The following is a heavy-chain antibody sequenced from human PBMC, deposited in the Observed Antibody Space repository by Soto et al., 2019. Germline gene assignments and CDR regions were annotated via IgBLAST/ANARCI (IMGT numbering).Heavy chain of an antibody. J-gene: IGHJ3*02. CDR1: GFTYSSHG. V-gene: IGHV3-23*01. CDR2: LSRGGGST. D-gene: IGHD5-12*01. CDR3: AIDGQYRTDGFDI. Sequence: EAQLLESGGELIQPGGSLRLSCAASGFTYSSHGMSWVRQAPGKGLEWIAGLSRGGGSTYYADSVKGRFTISRDNSKNTLDLIINSLRVEDTALYYCAIDGQYRTDGFDIWGQGTMVTVSS.